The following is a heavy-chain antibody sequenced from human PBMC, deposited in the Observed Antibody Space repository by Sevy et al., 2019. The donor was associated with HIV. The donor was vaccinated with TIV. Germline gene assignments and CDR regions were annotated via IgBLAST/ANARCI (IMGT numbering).Heavy chain of an antibody. V-gene: IGHV3-21*06. D-gene: IGHD2-2*01. Sequence: GGSLRLSCAVSGFTFSSYSMNWVRQAPGKGLEWVSSISSSSNYIYYADSVKGRLTISRDNAKDSLFLQMNRLRAEDTAIYYCARGYCSCTSCSSGRAWVAFDIWGQGTMVTVSS. J-gene: IGHJ3*02. CDR3: ARGYCSCTSCSSGRAWVAFDI. CDR2: ISSSSNYI. CDR1: GFTFSSYS.